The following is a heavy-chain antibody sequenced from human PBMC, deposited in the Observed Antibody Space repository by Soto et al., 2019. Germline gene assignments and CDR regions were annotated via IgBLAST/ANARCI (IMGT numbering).Heavy chain of an antibody. D-gene: IGHD3-3*01. Sequence: GXSLRLSFAASGFTFSSYGLHWFRQAPGKGLEWVAVIWYDGSNKYYADSVKGRFTISRDNAKNSLYLQMNSLRAEDTALYYCAREASYDLSYYFDYWGQGTLVTVSS. V-gene: IGHV3-33*01. J-gene: IGHJ4*02. CDR2: IWYDGSNK. CDR1: GFTFSSYG. CDR3: AREASYDLSYYFDY.